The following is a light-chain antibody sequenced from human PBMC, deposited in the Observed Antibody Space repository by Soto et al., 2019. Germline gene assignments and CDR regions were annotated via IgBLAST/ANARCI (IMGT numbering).Light chain of an antibody. Sequence: QSALTQPASVSGSPGQSITISCTGTSSDIGSHNLVSWYQQHAGKAPKLVIYEVSKRPSGVSNRFSGSKSDNTASLTISGLQAEDEADYYCCSYAVSVVFGGGTKLTVL. CDR2: EVS. CDR1: SSDIGSHNL. CDR3: CSYAVSVV. J-gene: IGLJ2*01. V-gene: IGLV2-23*02.